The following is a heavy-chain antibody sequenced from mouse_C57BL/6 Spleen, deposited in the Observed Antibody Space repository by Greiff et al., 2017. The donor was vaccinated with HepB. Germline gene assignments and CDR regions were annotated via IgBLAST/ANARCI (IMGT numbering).Heavy chain of an antibody. CDR3: ARGGGDFDY. CDR1: GYAFSSSW. V-gene: IGHV1-82*01. CDR2: IYPGDGDT. J-gene: IGHJ2*01. Sequence: VKVVESGPELVKPGASVKISCKASGYAFSSSWMNWVKQRPGKGLEWIGRIYPGDGDTNYNGKFKGKATLTADKSSSTAYMQLSSLTSEDSAVYFCARGGGDFDYWGQGTTLTVSS. D-gene: IGHD1-1*02.